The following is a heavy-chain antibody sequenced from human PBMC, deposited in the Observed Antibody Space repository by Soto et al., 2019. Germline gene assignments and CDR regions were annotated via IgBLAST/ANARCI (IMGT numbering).Heavy chain of an antibody. CDR1: GGSIRSSRYY. CDR3: GRSLGVTTPYFDN. V-gene: IGHV4-39*01. D-gene: IGHD1-26*01. CDR2: LYYTGRT. J-gene: IGHJ4*02. Sequence: PSETLSLTCTVSGGSIRSSRYYWGWIRQPPGKGLEWIGNLYYTGRTYYNPSLKSRVTISVDTSKNQISLNLSSVTAADTAVYYCGRSLGVTTPYFDNWGQGTLVTVSS.